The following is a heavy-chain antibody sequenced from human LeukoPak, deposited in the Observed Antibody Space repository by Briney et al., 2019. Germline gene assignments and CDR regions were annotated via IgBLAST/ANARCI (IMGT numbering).Heavy chain of an antibody. CDR3: ARANGQLWTTPDY. V-gene: IGHV3-30*03. J-gene: IGHJ4*02. D-gene: IGHD5-18*01. CDR2: ISHDGSKK. Sequence: GRSLRLSCAASGFTLSSYGMHWVRQPQGEGLEWVAVISHDGSKKYSAESVKGRFTLSRDNSKNTLYLQMNSLRAADTAVYYCARANGQLWTTPDYWGQGTLVTISS. CDR1: GFTLSSYG.